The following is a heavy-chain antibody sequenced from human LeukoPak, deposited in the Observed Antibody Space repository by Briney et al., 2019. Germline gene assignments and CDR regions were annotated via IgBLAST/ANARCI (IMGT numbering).Heavy chain of an antibody. CDR1: GFTFSRYA. V-gene: IGHV3-23*01. CDR2: ISGSGGST. D-gene: IGHD3-16*01. J-gene: IGHJ4*02. CDR3: ANGSYDYVWGSYADY. Sequence: GGSLRLSCAASGFTFSRYAMSRVRQAPGKGLEWASSISGSGGSTYYADSVKGRFNISRDTSKNTLYLQMNSLRAEDTAVYYCANGSYDYVWGSYADYWGQGTLVTVSS.